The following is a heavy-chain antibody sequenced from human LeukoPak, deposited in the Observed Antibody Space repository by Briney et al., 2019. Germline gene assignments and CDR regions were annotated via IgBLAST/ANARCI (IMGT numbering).Heavy chain of an antibody. CDR3: ARAYYYASGSYPSTERVFDY. CDR1: GFTFSSYW. J-gene: IGHJ4*02. D-gene: IGHD3-10*01. CDR2: IKQDGSEK. Sequence: GGSLRLSCATSGFTFSSYWMSWVRQAPGKGLEWVANIKQDGSEKYYVDSVKGRFTISRDNAKNSLYLQMNSLRAEDTAVYYCARAYYYASGSYPSTERVFDYWGQGTLVTVSS. V-gene: IGHV3-7*01.